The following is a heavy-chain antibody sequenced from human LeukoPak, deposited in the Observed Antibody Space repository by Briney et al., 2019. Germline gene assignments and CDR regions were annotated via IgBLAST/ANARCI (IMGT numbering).Heavy chain of an antibody. J-gene: IGHJ2*01. D-gene: IGHD6-6*01. CDR1: GGSISSGDYY. Sequence: PSETLSLTCTVSGGSISSGDYYCSWIRQPPGKGLEWIGYIYYSGSTYYNPSLKSRVTISVDTSKNQFSLKLSSVTAADTAVYYCARAGTYSSSRWYFDLWGRGTLVTVSS. V-gene: IGHV4-30-4*01. CDR3: ARAGTYSSSRWYFDL. CDR2: IYYSGST.